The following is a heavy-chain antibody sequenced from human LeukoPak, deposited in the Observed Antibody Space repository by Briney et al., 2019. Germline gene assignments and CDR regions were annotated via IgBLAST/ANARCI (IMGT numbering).Heavy chain of an antibody. CDR3: ARDEGYGSGSYSPYDY. CDR1: GGTFSSYA. V-gene: IGHV1-69*13. D-gene: IGHD3-10*01. CDR2: IIPIFGTA. J-gene: IGHJ4*02. Sequence: SVKVSCRASGGTFSSYAISWVRQAPGQGLEWMGGIIPIFGTANCAQKFQGRVMITADESTSTAYMELSSLRSEDTAVYYCARDEGYGSGSYSPYDYWGQGTLVTVSS.